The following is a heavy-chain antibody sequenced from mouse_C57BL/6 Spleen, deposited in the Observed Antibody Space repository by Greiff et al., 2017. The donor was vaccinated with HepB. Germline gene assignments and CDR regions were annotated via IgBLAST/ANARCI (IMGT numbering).Heavy chain of an antibody. J-gene: IGHJ1*03. CDR1: GYTFTSYW. V-gene: IGHV1-55*01. D-gene: IGHD2-5*01. CDR2: IYPGSGST. Sequence: QVQLQQPGAELVKPGASVKMSCKASGYTFTSYWITWVKQRPGQGLEWIGDIYPGSGSTNYNEKFKSKATLTVDTSSSTAYMQLSSLTSEDSAVYYCARRSNLPLYWYFDVWGTGTTVTVSS. CDR3: ARRSNLPLYWYFDV.